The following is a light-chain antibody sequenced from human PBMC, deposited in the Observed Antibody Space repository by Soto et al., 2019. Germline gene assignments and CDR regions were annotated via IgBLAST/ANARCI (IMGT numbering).Light chain of an antibody. CDR3: SSYTSRSTLVV. Sequence: QSALTQPASVSGSPGQSITISCTGTSSDVGGYNYVSWYQQHPGKVPKLMIYEVNNRPSGVSDRFSGSKSGNTASLTISGLQADDEADYYCSSYTSRSTLVVFGGGTKLNVL. J-gene: IGLJ2*01. CDR2: EVN. CDR1: SSDVGGYNY. V-gene: IGLV2-14*01.